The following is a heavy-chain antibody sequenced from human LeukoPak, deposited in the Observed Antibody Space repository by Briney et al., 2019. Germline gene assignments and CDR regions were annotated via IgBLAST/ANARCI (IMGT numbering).Heavy chain of an antibody. CDR3: ARPSGYCSGGSCYSDAFDI. Sequence: PGGSLRLSCAASGFTFSSYSMNWVRQAPGKGLEWVSSISSSSYIYYADSVKGRFTISRDNAKNSLYLQMNSLRAEDTAVYYCARPSGYCSGGSCYSDAFDIWGQGTMVTVSS. J-gene: IGHJ3*02. CDR1: GFTFSSYS. CDR2: ISSSSYI. D-gene: IGHD2-15*01. V-gene: IGHV3-21*01.